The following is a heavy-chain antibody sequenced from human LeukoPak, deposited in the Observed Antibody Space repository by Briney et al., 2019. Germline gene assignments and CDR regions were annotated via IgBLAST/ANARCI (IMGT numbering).Heavy chain of an antibody. CDR1: GYTFTSYG. V-gene: IGHV1-18*01. CDR3: ARDPEHYDILTGYYDY. J-gene: IGHJ4*02. D-gene: IGHD3-9*01. CDR2: ISAYNGNT. Sequence: GASVKVSCKASGYTFTSYGISWVRQAPGQGLEWMGWISAYNGNTNYAQKLQGRVTMTTDTSTSTAYMELRSLRSDDTAVYYCARDPEHYDILTGYYDYWGQGTLVTVSS.